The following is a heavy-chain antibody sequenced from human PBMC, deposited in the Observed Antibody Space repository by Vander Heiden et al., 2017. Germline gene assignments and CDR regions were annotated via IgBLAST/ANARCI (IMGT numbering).Heavy chain of an antibody. V-gene: IGHV1-2*02. J-gene: IGHJ4*02. Sequence: QVQLVQSGAEVKKPGASVKVSCKASGYTFTGYYMHWVRQAPGQGLEWMGWINPNSGGTNYAKKLQGRVTMTRDTSISTAYMELRRLRSDETAVYYCARDPSRSGGGPAAMGQGYWGQGTMVTVYS. CDR2: INPNSGGT. CDR1: GYTFTGYY. CDR3: ARDPSRSGGGPAAMGQGY. D-gene: IGHD2-2*01.